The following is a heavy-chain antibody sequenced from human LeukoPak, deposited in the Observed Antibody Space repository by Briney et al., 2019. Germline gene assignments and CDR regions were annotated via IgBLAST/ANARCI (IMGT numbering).Heavy chain of an antibody. CDR3: ARVGSSTNGEIDY. J-gene: IGHJ4*02. Sequence: SETLSLTSTVSGGSISSYYWSWIRQPPGKGLEWIGYIYYSGSTNYNPSLKSRVTISVDTTRNQFSLKLSSVTAADTAVYYCARVGSSTNGEIDYWGQGTLVTVSS. CDR2: IYYSGST. V-gene: IGHV4-59*01. D-gene: IGHD2-2*01. CDR1: GGSISSYY.